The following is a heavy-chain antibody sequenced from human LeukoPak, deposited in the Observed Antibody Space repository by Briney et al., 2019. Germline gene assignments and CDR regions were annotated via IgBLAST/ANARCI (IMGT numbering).Heavy chain of an antibody. D-gene: IGHD4/OR15-4a*01. V-gene: IGHV3-48*02. Sequence: PGGSLRLSCAASGFTFNIYSMNWVRQAPGKGLEWVSYISSTSGTIYYADSVKGRFTISRDNAKNSLYLQMNSLRDEDTAVYYCARTLTSFDYWGQGTLVTVSS. CDR3: ARTLTSFDY. CDR1: GFTFNIYS. J-gene: IGHJ4*02. CDR2: ISSTSGTI.